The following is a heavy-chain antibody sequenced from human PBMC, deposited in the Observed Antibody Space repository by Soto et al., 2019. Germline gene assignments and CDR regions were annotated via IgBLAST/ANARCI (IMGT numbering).Heavy chain of an antibody. Sequence: EVQLVESGGGLVQPGGSLRLSCAASGFTFTNYWIHWVRQVPGKGLMWISRINGDGTTTNYADSVKGRFAISRDIARNTVYLQVSSLRVEDTALYYCARGIPGQYGRDVWCHGTTVTVSS. V-gene: IGHV3-74*01. D-gene: IGHD6-6*01. CDR1: GFTFTNYW. CDR3: ARGIPGQYGRDV. J-gene: IGHJ6*02. CDR2: INGDGTTT.